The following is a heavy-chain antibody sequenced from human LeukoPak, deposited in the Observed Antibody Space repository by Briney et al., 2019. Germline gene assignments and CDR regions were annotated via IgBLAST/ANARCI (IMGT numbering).Heavy chain of an antibody. CDR3: ARSHYYDSSGYYYHFDY. CDR1: GYTFTSYG. J-gene: IGHJ4*02. CDR2: ISAYNGNT. V-gene: IGHV1-18*01. Sequence: ASVKVSCKASGYTFTSYGISWVRQAAGQGLEWMGWISAYNGNTNYAQKLQGRVTMTTDTSTSTAYMELRSLRSDDTAVYYCARSHYYDSSGYYYHFDYWGQGTLVTAS. D-gene: IGHD3-22*01.